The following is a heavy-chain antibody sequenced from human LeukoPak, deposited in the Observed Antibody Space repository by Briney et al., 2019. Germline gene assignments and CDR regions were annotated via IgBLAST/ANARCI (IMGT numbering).Heavy chain of an antibody. D-gene: IGHD2-8*02. CDR2: ISDIGSI. J-gene: IGHJ4*02. CDR3: AGHHPRNTVDF. CDR1: GGSISSYY. Sequence: SETLSLTCTVSGGSISSYYWSWIRQPPGKELEWIAYISDIGSINYNPSLKSRVTISLDTSKNQFSLKLSSVTAADTAVYYCAGHHPRNTVDFWGQGTLVTVSS. V-gene: IGHV4-59*08.